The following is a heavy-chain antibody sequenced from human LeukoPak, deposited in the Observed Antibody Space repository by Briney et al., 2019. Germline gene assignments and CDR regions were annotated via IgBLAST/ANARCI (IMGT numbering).Heavy chain of an antibody. CDR3: ARVPAMDGNYYYYYGMDV. CDR1: GGSLSGYY. Sequence: PSETLSLTCAVYGGSLSGYYWSWIRQPPGKGLEWIGEINHSGSTKYNPSLKSRVTISVDTSKNQFSLKLSSVTAADTAVYYCARVPAMDGNYYYYYGMDVWGQGTTFTVSS. CDR2: INHSGST. V-gene: IGHV4-34*01. D-gene: IGHD5-18*01. J-gene: IGHJ6*02.